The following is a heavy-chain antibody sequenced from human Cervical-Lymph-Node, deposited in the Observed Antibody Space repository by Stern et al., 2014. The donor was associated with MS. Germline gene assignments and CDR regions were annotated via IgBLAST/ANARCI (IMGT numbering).Heavy chain of an antibody. CDR3: TVGVWNL. D-gene: IGHD1-26*01. CDR1: GLTFRKYG. V-gene: IGHV3-49*03. J-gene: IGHJ5*02. CDR2: IRSEMYVGTT. Sequence: EVQLVESGGGLVQPGRSLRLSCTTYGLTFRKYGMNWFRQTPGKGLQWVGFIRSEMYVGTTEYAAFVKDRFIISRDDSKNITYLQMNSLKNEDTAVYYCTVGVWNLWGQGTLVTVSS.